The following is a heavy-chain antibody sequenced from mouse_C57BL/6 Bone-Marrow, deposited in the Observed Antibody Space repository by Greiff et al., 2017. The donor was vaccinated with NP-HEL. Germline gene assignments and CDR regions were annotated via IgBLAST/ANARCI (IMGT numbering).Heavy chain of an antibody. Sequence: EVHLVESGGGLVQPGGSLSLSCAASGFTFTDYYMSWVRQPPGKALEWLGFIRNKANGYTTEYSASVKGRFTISRDNSQSILYLQMNALRAEDSATYYCARSATTVVFDYWGQGTTLTVSS. CDR2: IRNKANGYTT. D-gene: IGHD1-1*01. CDR1: GFTFTDYY. J-gene: IGHJ2*01. CDR3: ARSATTVVFDY. V-gene: IGHV7-3*01.